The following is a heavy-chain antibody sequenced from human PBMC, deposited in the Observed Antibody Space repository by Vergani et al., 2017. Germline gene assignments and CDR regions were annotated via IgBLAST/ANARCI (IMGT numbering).Heavy chain of an antibody. Sequence: EVQLVESGGGLVQPGGSLRLSCAASGFTFSSYSMNWVRQAPGKGLEWVSYISSSSSTIYYADSVKGRFTISRDNAKNSLYLQMNSLRDEDTAVYYCATNSPSSSWTSNWFDPWGQGTLVTVSS. CDR2: ISSSSSTI. V-gene: IGHV3-48*02. J-gene: IGHJ5*02. CDR3: ATNSPSSSWTSNWFDP. D-gene: IGHD6-13*01. CDR1: GFTFSSYS.